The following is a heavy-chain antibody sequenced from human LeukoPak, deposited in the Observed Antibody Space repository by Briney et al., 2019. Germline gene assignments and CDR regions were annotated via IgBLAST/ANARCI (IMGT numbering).Heavy chain of an antibody. Sequence: SETLSLTCAVSGYSISSGYYWGWIRQPPGKGLEWIGSIYHSGSTYYNPSLKSRVTISVDTSKNQFSLKLSSVTAADTAVYYCARQIVAVPAAEGSDWFDPWGQGTLVTVSS. CDR1: GYSISSGYY. D-gene: IGHD2-2*01. J-gene: IGHJ5*02. CDR2: IYHSGST. V-gene: IGHV4-38-2*01. CDR3: ARQIVAVPAAEGSDWFDP.